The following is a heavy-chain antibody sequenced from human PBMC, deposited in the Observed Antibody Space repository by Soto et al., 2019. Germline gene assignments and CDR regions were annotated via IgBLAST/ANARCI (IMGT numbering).Heavy chain of an antibody. J-gene: IGHJ4*02. Sequence: GGSLRLSCAASGFIFSSFSMNWVRQAPGKGLEWVSSISSGSSYIYYADSVKGRSTISGHNTKKSLYLQMNSLRAEDTAVYYCARVHASGWIDYWGQGTLVTVS. CDR1: GFIFSSFS. CDR3: ARVHASGWIDY. CDR2: ISSGSSYI. V-gene: IGHV3-21*01. D-gene: IGHD6-19*01.